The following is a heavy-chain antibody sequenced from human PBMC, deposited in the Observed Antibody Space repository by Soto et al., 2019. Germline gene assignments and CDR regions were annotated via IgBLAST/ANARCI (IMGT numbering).Heavy chain of an antibody. V-gene: IGHV4-39*01. CDR3: TRRGTTMVNIDY. J-gene: IGHJ4*02. CDR1: GVSIISTGFY. CDR2: IYHSGST. Sequence: PSETLSLTCTVSGVSIISTGFYWVWIRQPPGKGLEWIGSIYHSGSTYYNPSLKSRVTISVDTSKNQFSLKLSSVTAADTAVYYCTRRGTTMVNIDYWGQGTLVTVSS. D-gene: IGHD5-18*01.